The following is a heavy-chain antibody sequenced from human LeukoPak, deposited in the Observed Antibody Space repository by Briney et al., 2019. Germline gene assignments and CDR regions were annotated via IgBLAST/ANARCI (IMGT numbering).Heavy chain of an antibody. CDR2: IRGGGGTT. D-gene: IGHD5-12*01. CDR1: GFTFSSYA. CDR3: AKDREGLSSGYDLEYFDY. J-gene: IGHJ4*02. Sequence: GGSLRLSCAASGFTFSSYAMNWVRQAPGKGLEWVSAIRGGGGTTYYADSVKGRFTISRDNSKNTLFLQMNSLRAGDTAVYYCAKDREGLSSGYDLEYFDYWGQGTLVTVSS. V-gene: IGHV3-23*01.